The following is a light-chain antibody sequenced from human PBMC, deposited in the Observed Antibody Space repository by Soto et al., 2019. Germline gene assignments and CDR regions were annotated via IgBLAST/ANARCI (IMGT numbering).Light chain of an antibody. CDR1: SSDVGGYNN. J-gene: IGLJ3*02. V-gene: IGLV2-11*01. CDR3: CSYAGSYTWV. CDR2: DVS. Sequence: QSALTQPRSVSGSPGQSVTISCTGTSSDVGGYNNVSWYQQHPGKAPKLMIYDVSKRPSGVHDRFSGSKSGNTASLTISGLQAEDEAEYYCCSYAGSYTWVFGGGTKLTV.